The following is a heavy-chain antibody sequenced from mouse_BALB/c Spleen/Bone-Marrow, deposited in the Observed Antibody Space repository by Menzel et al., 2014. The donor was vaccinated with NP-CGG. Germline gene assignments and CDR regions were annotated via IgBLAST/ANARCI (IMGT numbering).Heavy chain of an antibody. Sequence: QVQLQQSGAELVRPGTSVKVSCKASGYAFTNYLIEWVKKRPGQGLEWIGVINPGSGGTTYNEKFKDKATLTADNSSSPAYMQLRGLTFDNSTVYFCERAIYYDSADGGPFAYWGQGTLVTVSA. CDR1: GYAFTNYL. CDR3: ERAIYYDSADGGPFAY. J-gene: IGHJ3*01. V-gene: IGHV1-54*01. D-gene: IGHD2-4*01. CDR2: INPGSGGT.